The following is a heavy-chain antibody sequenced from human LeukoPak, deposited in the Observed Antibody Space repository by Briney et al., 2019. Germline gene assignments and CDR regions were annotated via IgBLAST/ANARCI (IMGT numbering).Heavy chain of an antibody. J-gene: IGHJ4*02. CDR2: ISYDGSNK. D-gene: IGHD3-22*01. Sequence: GRSLRLSCAASGFTFSSYGMHWVRQAPGKGLEWVAVISYDGSNKYYADSVKGRFTTSRDNSKNTLYLQMNSLRAEDTAVYYCAKVLGGYVPFDYWGQGTLVTVSS. V-gene: IGHV3-30*18. CDR1: GFTFSSYG. CDR3: AKVLGGYVPFDY.